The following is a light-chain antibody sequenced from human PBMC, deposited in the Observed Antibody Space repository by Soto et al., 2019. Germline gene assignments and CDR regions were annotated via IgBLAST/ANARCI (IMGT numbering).Light chain of an antibody. CDR3: QQYHSYPLT. CDR2: RAS. J-gene: IGKJ4*02. Sequence: DIQMTQSPSTLSASVGDRVTITCRASQSLSIWLAWYQQKPGKAPKLLIYRASRLEGGVPARFSGSGSGTEFALTISTLQPDDFATYYCQQYHSYPLTFGGGTKVEIK. V-gene: IGKV1-5*03. CDR1: QSLSIW.